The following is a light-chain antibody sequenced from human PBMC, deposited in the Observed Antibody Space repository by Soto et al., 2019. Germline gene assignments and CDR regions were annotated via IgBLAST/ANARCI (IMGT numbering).Light chain of an antibody. CDR2: GAS. CDR3: QQYGSSPRT. J-gene: IGKJ1*01. Sequence: EIVLPQSPGTLSLSPGERATLSCRASQSVSSSYLAWYQQKPGQAPRLLIYGASSRATGIPDRFTGSGSGTDFTLTVGRLEPEDFALYYCQQYGSSPRTFGQGTKVDIK. V-gene: IGKV3-20*01. CDR1: QSVSSSY.